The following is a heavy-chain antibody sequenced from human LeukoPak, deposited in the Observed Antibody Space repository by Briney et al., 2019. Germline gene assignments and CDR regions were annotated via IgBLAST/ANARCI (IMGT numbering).Heavy chain of an antibody. CDR3: ARSNYVWGSYRPRQSDAFDI. CDR1: GGSFSGYY. J-gene: IGHJ3*02. D-gene: IGHD3-16*02. V-gene: IGHV4-34*01. Sequence: PSETLSLTCAVYGGSFSGYYWSWIRQPPGKGLEWIGEIKQSGSTNYNPSLKSRVTMSVDTSKNQFSLKFSSVTAADTAVYYCARSNYVWGSYRPRQSDAFDIWGQGTMDTVSS. CDR2: IKQSGST.